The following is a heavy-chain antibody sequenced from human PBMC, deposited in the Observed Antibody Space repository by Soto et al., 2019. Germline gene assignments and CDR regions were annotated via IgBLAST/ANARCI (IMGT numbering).Heavy chain of an antibody. CDR1: GGSISRGGYF. CDR2: IYSSGHT. J-gene: IGHJ6*02. V-gene: IGHV4-30-4*01. Sequence: SETLSLTCTVSGGSISRGGYFWSWIRQPPGKGLEWIGYIYSSGHTHYNPSLKSRLTMSVDTSQNQFSLKLSSVTAADTAVYYCARRTNGMDVWGQGTTVPVSS. CDR3: ARRTNGMDV.